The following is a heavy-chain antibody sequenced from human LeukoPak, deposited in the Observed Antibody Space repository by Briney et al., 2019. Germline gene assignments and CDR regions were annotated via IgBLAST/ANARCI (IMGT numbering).Heavy chain of an antibody. Sequence: ASVKVSCKASGGTFSSYAISWVRQAPGLGLEWMGRIIPILGLPNYAQKFQGRVTLTADKSTSTAYMELSSLRSEDTAVYYCASQHYYGSGSLFWFDPWGQGTLVTVSS. CDR3: ASQHYYGSGSLFWFDP. CDR2: IIPILGLP. CDR1: GGTFSSYA. D-gene: IGHD3-10*01. J-gene: IGHJ5*02. V-gene: IGHV1-69*04.